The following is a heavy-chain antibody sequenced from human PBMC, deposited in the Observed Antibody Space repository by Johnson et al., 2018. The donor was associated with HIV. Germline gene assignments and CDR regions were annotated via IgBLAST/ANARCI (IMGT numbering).Heavy chain of an antibody. CDR1: GFTFSNYW. V-gene: IGHV3-7*05. D-gene: IGHD5-18*01. CDR2: IKQDGSET. Sequence: VQLLESGGGLVQPGGSLRLSCAASGFTFSNYWMSWVRQAPGKGLEWVANIKQDGSETYYVDSVKGRFTISRDNAKNSLNLQMNSLRAEDTAVYYCARGYSYEWRGELDAFDIWGQGTIVTVSS. CDR3: ARGYSYEWRGELDAFDI. J-gene: IGHJ3*02.